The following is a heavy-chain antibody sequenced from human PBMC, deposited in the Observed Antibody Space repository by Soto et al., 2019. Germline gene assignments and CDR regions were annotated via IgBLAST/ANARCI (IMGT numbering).Heavy chain of an antibody. J-gene: IGHJ6*03. D-gene: IGHD4-17*01. CDR2: INWNGGST. Sequence: GGSLRLSCAASGFTFSSYAMSWVRQAPGKGLEWVSGINWNGGSTGYADSVKGRFTISRDNAKNSLYLQMNSLRAEDTALYHCARQVDYGDYYYYYMDVWGKGTTVTVSS. CDR3: ARQVDYGDYYYYYMDV. V-gene: IGHV3-20*01. CDR1: GFTFSSYA.